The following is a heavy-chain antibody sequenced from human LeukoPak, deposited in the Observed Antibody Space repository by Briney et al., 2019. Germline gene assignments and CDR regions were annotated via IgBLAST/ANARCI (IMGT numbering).Heavy chain of an antibody. CDR3: ARLSEPHYYYYYNMDV. Sequence: GGSLRLSCAASGFTFSSYSMNWVRQAPGKGLEWVSYISSSSSTIYYADSVKGRFTISRDNAKNSLYLQMNSLRDEDTAVYYCARLSEPHYYYYYNMDVWGKGTTVTVSS. CDR1: GFTFSSYS. CDR2: ISSSSSTI. J-gene: IGHJ6*03. V-gene: IGHV3-48*02.